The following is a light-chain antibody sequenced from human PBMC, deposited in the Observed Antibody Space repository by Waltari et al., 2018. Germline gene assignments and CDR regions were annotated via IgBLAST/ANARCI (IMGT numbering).Light chain of an antibody. CDR1: QGIASY. CDR2: DAS. V-gene: IGKV1-27*01. J-gene: IGKJ1*01. Sequence: LSAAAGDRVTITCRASQGIASYLAWYQQKPGRVPTLLIYDASTLRSGVPSRFSGSGGGTDFTLTITSLQPEDVATYYCQMYNGAPRTFGQGTKVEI. CDR3: QMYNGAPRT.